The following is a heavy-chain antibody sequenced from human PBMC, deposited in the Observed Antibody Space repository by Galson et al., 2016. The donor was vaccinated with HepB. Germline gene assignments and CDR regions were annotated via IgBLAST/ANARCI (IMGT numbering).Heavy chain of an antibody. CDR2: IKNDGSDT. Sequence: SLRLSCAASGFTFSTHAMRWVRQAPGKGLVWVARIKNDGSDTYYADSVKGRFTISRDNAKNTLYLQMNSLRAEDTAVYYCAKDDYMRAWGQGTLVTVSS. V-gene: IGHV3-74*01. CDR3: AKDDYMRA. D-gene: IGHD3-16*01. J-gene: IGHJ5*02. CDR1: GFTFSTHA.